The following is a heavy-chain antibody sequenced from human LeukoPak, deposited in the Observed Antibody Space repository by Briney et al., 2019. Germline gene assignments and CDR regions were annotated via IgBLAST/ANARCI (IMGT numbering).Heavy chain of an antibody. Sequence: PSETLSLTCTVSGYSISSGYYWGWIRQPPGKGLEWIGSIYHSGSTYYNPSLKSRVTISVDTSKNQFSLKLTSVTAADTAVYYCARHPAPSITMVRGVIHWFDPWGQGTLVTVSS. CDR1: GYSISSGYY. CDR3: ARHPAPSITMVRGVIHWFDP. J-gene: IGHJ5*02. CDR2: IYHSGST. D-gene: IGHD3-10*01. V-gene: IGHV4-38-2*02.